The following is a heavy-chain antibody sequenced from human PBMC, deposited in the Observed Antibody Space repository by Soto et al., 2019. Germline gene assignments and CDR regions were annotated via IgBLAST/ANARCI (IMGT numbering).Heavy chain of an antibody. CDR3: ARGPYYYRSGAYYFEY. D-gene: IGHD3-10*01. J-gene: IGHJ4*02. V-gene: IGHV4-34*01. CDR1: GGSFSGYY. Sequence: SETLSLTCAVYGGSFSGYYWSWIRQPPGKGLEWIGEINHSGSTNYNPSLKSRVTISVDTSKNQFSLKLSSVTAADTAVYYCARGPYYYRSGAYYFEYWDPGTLFTVSS. CDR2: INHSGST.